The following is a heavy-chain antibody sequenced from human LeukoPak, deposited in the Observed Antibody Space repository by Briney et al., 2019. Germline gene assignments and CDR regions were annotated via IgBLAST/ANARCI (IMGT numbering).Heavy chain of an antibody. D-gene: IGHD2-21*02. Sequence: SETLSLTCTVSGGSISSHYWSWIRQPAGKGLEWIGRIYTSGSTNYNPSLKSRVTMSVDTSKNQFSLKLSSVTAADTAVYYCARGGYCGGDCYDNWFDPWGQGTLVTVSS. V-gene: IGHV4-4*07. CDR1: GGSISSHY. CDR2: IYTSGST. CDR3: ARGGYCGGDCYDNWFDP. J-gene: IGHJ5*02.